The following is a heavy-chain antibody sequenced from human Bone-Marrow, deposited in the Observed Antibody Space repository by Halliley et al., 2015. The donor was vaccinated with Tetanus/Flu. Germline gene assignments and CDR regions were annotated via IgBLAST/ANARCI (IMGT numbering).Heavy chain of an antibody. CDR3: AKTRSSRTTRNFYYYAMDI. D-gene: IGHD1-1*01. J-gene: IGHJ6*02. V-gene: IGHV3-23*04. CDR2: ISAGDTST. CDR1: GFTFSSYA. Sequence: VQLVQSGGGLVQPGGSLRLSCEASGFTFSSYAMSWVRQAPGKGLEWVSTISAGDTSTYYVDSVKGRFTISRDNSKNTLYLQMSSLRAEDTAVYYCAKTRSSRTTRNFYYYAMDIWGQGTTVTVSS.